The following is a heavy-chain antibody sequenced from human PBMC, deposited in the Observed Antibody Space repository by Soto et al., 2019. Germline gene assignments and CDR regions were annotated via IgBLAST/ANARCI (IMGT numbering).Heavy chain of an antibody. CDR3: ARSDILTGYKRFDY. V-gene: IGHV4-34*01. CDR1: GGSFSGYY. CDR2: INHSGST. J-gene: IGHJ4*02. D-gene: IGHD3-9*01. Sequence: SETLSLTCAVYGGSFSGYYWSWIRQPPGKGLEWIGEINHSGSTNYNPSLKSRVTISVDTSKNQFSLKLSSVTAADTAVYYCARSDILTGYKRFDYWGQGTLVTVSS.